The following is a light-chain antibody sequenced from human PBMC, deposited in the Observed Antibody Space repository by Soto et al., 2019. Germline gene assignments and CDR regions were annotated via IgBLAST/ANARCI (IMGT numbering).Light chain of an antibody. J-gene: IGKJ1*01. Sequence: DIVVTQSPATLSASPGERVTLSCRASQFVSSRLAWYQRRPGQVPRLLIYDTSTRAPGISARFSGSGSGTAFTLTISSLQSEDFAVYYCQEYIQWPPGMFGPGTTVDIK. CDR3: QEYIQWPPGM. V-gene: IGKV3-15*01. CDR1: QFVSSR. CDR2: DTS.